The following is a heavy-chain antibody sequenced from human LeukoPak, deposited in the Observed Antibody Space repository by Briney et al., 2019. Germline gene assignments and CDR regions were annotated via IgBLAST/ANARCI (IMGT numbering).Heavy chain of an antibody. CDR2: ISGSGGST. J-gene: IGHJ4*02. CDR1: GFTFSSYA. Sequence: GGSLRLSCAASGFTFSSYAMSWVRQAPGKGLEWVSAISGSGGSTYYADSVKGRFTISRDNSKNTLYLQMNSLRAEDTAVYYCARGTYSSGWYSPLDYWGQGTLVTVSP. V-gene: IGHV3-23*01. D-gene: IGHD6-19*01. CDR3: ARGTYSSGWYSPLDY.